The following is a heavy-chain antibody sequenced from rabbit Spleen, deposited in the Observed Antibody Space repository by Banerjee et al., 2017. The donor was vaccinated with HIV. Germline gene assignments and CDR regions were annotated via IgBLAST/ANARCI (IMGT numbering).Heavy chain of an antibody. CDR1: GFSFSDRDV. CDR3: ARADYVVDGYVS. CDR2: INAITGKA. V-gene: IGHV1S45*01. Sequence: QEQLEESGGGLVKPEGSLTLTCKASGFSFSDRDVMCWVRQAPGKGLEWIACINAITGKAVYANWAKGRSTISKTSSTTVTLQMTSLTAADTATYFCARADYVVDGYVSWGPGTLVTVS. D-gene: IGHD2-1*01. J-gene: IGHJ2*01.